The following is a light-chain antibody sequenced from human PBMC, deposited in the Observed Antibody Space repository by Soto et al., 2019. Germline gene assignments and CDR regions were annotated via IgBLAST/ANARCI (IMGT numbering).Light chain of an antibody. CDR2: EHN. V-gene: IGLV1-51*02. Sequence: QSVLTQPPSVSAAPGQKVTISCSGSSSNIGRNYVSWYQQFPGAAPKLLIYEHNKRPSGVPDRFSGSRSATSATLDITGLQAGDEADYYCAAWDIPGFFFGTGTKLTVL. CDR1: SSNIGRNY. CDR3: AAWDIPGFF. J-gene: IGLJ1*01.